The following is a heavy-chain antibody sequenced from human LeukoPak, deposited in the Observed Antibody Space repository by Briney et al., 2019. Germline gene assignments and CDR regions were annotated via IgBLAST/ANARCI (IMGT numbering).Heavy chain of an antibody. CDR2: INHSGST. CDR3: ARRRRGRYYDSSGLNYFDY. Sequence: KPSETLSLTCAVYGGSLSGYYWSWIRQPPGKGLEWIGEINHSGSTNYNPSLKSRVTISVDTSKNQFSLKLSSVTAADTAVYYCARRRRGRYYDSSGLNYFDYWGQGTLVTVSS. V-gene: IGHV4-34*01. D-gene: IGHD3-22*01. CDR1: GGSLSGYY. J-gene: IGHJ4*02.